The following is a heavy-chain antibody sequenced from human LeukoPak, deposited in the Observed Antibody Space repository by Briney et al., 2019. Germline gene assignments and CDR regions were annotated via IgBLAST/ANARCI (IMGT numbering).Heavy chain of an antibody. J-gene: IGHJ4*02. CDR3: AGDSYGDYVS. D-gene: IGHD4-17*01. V-gene: IGHV1-18*01. CDR2: ISAYNGNT. Sequence: MGWISAYNGNTNYAQKLQGRVTMTTDTSTSTAYMELRSLRSDDTAVYYCAGDSYGDYVSWGQGTLVTVSS.